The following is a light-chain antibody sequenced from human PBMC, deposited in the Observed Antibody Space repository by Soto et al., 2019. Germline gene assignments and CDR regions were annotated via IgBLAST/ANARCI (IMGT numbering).Light chain of an antibody. CDR2: GAS. CDR3: QQGHNWPLT. J-gene: IGKJ2*01. V-gene: IGKV3-15*01. Sequence: EIVMTQSPATLSVSPGERATLSCRASQSISSELAWYHQKPGQPPRLLIYGASTRATGVPARFTGSGSGSEFTLTISGLQSEDFAVYYCQQGHNWPLTFGQGTRLEI. CDR1: QSISSE.